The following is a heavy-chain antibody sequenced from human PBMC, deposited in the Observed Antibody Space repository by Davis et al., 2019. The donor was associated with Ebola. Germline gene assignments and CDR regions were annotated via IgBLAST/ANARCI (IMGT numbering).Heavy chain of an antibody. Sequence: GEALKISCAASGFTFSSYWMHWVRQAPGKGLVWVSRINSDGSSTSYADSVKGRFTISRDNAKNTLYLQMNSLRAEDTAVYYCAREIAEDYEFWSGYPGWFDPWGQGTLVTVSS. CDR3: AREIAEDYEFWSGYPGWFDP. CDR2: INSDGSST. CDR1: GFTFSSYW. J-gene: IGHJ5*02. V-gene: IGHV3-74*01. D-gene: IGHD3-3*01.